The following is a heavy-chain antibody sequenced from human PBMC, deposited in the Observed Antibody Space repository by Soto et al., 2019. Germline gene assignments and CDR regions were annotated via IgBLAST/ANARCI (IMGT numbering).Heavy chain of an antibody. CDR2: ISYDGSNK. J-gene: IGHJ4*02. CDR3: ARVGQWLVGYYFDY. D-gene: IGHD6-19*01. Sequence: QVQLVESGGGVVQPGRSLRLSCAASGFTFSSYAMHWVRQAPGKGLEWVAVISYDGSNKYYADSVKGRFTISRDNSKNTLYLQMNSLRAEDTAVYYCARVGQWLVGYYFDYWGQGTLVTVSS. V-gene: IGHV3-30-3*01. CDR1: GFTFSSYA.